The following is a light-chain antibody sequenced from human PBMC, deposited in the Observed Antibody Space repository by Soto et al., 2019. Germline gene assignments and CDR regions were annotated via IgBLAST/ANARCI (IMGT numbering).Light chain of an antibody. J-gene: IGKJ3*01. CDR3: QQYSSSPPEFT. CDR2: GAS. Sequence: EIVLTQSPGTLSVSPGERVTLSCRASQSVNNNYLAWYQQRPGQAPRLLIFGASYRATGIADRFRGSGSGTDFTLTISRLEPEDFAVYYCQQYSSSPPEFTFGPGTKVDSK. V-gene: IGKV3-20*01. CDR1: QSVNNNY.